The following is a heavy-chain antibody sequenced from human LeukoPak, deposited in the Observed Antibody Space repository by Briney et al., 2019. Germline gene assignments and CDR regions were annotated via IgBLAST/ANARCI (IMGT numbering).Heavy chain of an antibody. V-gene: IGHV3-30*04. CDR2: ISYDGSNK. J-gene: IGHJ4*02. Sequence: PGGSLRLSCAASGFTFGSYAMHWVRQAPGKGLEWVAVISYDGSNKYYADSVKGRFTISRDNSKNTLYLQMNSLRAEDTAVYYCAKEASIAAAAYYFDYWGQGTLVTVSS. CDR3: AKEASIAAAAYYFDY. CDR1: GFTFGSYA. D-gene: IGHD6-13*01.